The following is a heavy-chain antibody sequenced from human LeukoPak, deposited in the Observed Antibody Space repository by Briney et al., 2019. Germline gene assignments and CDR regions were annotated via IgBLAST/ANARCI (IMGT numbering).Heavy chain of an antibody. D-gene: IGHD1-26*01. V-gene: IGHV1-18*01. CDR1: GYTFTSYG. J-gene: IGHJ4*02. CDR2: ISAYNGNT. Sequence: GASVKVSCKASGYTFTSYGISWVRQAPGQGLEWMGWISAYNGNTNYAQKLQGRVTMTTDTSTSTAYMELRSLRSDDTAAYYCARDLEGVVGATPSDYWGQGTLVTVSS. CDR3: ARDLEGVVGATPSDY.